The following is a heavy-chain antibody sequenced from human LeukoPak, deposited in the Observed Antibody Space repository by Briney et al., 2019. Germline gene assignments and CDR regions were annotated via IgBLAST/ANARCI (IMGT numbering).Heavy chain of an antibody. CDR1: GFTFSAYY. CDR2: ISKSGSDS. J-gene: IGHJ4*02. D-gene: IGHD1-1*01. CDR3: ARVGATGTADY. V-gene: IGHV3-11*06. Sequence: PGGSLRLSCAAFGFTFSAYYMSWIRQAPGKGLEWVSYISKSGSDSNFADSVKGRFTISRDNAKNSLYLQMNSLRAEDTAVYYCARVGATGTADYWGQGTLVTVSS.